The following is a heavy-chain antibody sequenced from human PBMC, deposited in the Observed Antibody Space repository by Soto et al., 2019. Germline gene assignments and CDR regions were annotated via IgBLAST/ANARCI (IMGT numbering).Heavy chain of an antibody. CDR2: ISGSGGTT. V-gene: IGHV3-23*01. Sequence: PGGSLRLSCAASGFTFSSYAMTWVRQAPGKGLEWVSAISGSGGTTYHADSVKGRFTISRDNSKNTLHLQMNSLRAEDAAVYYCAKPPYSSSSYYYYGMDVWGQGTTVTVSS. CDR3: AKPPYSSSSYYYYGMDV. D-gene: IGHD6-6*01. J-gene: IGHJ6*02. CDR1: GFTFSSYA.